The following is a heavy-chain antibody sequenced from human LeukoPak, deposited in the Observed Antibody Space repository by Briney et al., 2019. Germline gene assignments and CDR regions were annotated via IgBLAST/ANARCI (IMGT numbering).Heavy chain of an antibody. CDR2: IHYSGST. J-gene: IGHJ4*02. Sequence: PSETLSLTCTVSGGSISSYYWSWIRQPPGKGLEWIGYIHYSGSTNYSPSLQSRITISVDTSKNQFSLKLSSVTAADTAVHYCASLGRSFFDYWGQGTLVTVSS. CDR3: ASLGRSFFDY. CDR1: GGSISSYY. V-gene: IGHV4-59*01. D-gene: IGHD7-27*01.